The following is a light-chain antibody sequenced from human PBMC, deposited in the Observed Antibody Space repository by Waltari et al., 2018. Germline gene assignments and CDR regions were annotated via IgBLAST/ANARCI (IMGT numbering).Light chain of an antibody. CDR1: QSISSW. CDR3: QQYNSYPVH. Sequence: DIQMTQSPSTLSASVGDRVTITCRASQSISSWLAWYQQKPGKAPKRLIYKASSLESGVPSRFSGSGSGTEFTLTISSLQPDDFATYYCQQYNSYPVHFGQGTKLEIK. J-gene: IGKJ2*01. V-gene: IGKV1-5*03. CDR2: KAS.